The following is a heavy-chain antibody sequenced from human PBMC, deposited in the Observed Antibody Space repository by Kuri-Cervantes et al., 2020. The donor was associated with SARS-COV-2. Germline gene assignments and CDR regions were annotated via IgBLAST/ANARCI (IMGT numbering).Heavy chain of an antibody. CDR2: ITGTGRNT. J-gene: IGHJ1*01. CDR1: GFIFSDYA. V-gene: IGHV3-23*01. D-gene: IGHD2-15*01. Sequence: GGSLRLSCEASGFIFSDYAMNWVRQAPGKGLEWVSGITGTGRNTYYADSVKGRFPISREKSKNTLYLQMNSLRVEDTAVYYCAKDGFVGGLGSPGRAYFQHWGQGTLVTVSS. CDR3: AKDGFVGGLGSPGRAYFQH.